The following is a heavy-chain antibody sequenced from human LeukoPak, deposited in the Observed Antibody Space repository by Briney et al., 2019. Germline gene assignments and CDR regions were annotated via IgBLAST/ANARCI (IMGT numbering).Heavy chain of an antibody. J-gene: IGHJ6*03. CDR1: GGSISSGSYY. CDR3: ARSPRGYSYGYKADNRYYYYYMDV. Sequence: PSETLSLTCTVSGGSISSGSYYWSWIRQPAGKGLEWIGRIYTSGSTNYNPSLKSRVTISVDTSKNQFSLKLSSVTAADTAVYYCARSPRGYSYGYKADNRYYYYYMDVWGKGTTVTISS. V-gene: IGHV4-61*02. D-gene: IGHD5-18*01. CDR2: IYTSGST.